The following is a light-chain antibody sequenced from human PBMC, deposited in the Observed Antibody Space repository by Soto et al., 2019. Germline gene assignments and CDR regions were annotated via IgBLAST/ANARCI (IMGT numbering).Light chain of an antibody. Sequence: EIVMTQSPATLSVSPGERATLSCRASQSVSSNLAWYQQKPGQAPRLLIYGASTRATGIPVRFSGSGSGTEFTLTISSLQSEDFAVYCCQQYNNWLTSTFGQGTKVEIK. CDR3: QQYNNWLTST. V-gene: IGKV3-15*01. CDR1: QSVSSN. CDR2: GAS. J-gene: IGKJ1*01.